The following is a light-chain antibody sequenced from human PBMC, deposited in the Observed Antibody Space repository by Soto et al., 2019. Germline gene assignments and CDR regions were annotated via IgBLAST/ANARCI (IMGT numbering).Light chain of an antibody. V-gene: IGLV2-8*01. CDR3: SSDAGNYNYV. CDR1: SSDAGGYDH. CDR2: EVT. Sequence: QSALTQPPSASGSPGQSVTIPCTGTSSDAGGYDHVSWYQQHPGKAPKLMIYEVTKRPAGVPDRFSGSKSGNTASLTVSGLQAEDEADYYCSSDAGNYNYVFGTGTKLTVL. J-gene: IGLJ1*01.